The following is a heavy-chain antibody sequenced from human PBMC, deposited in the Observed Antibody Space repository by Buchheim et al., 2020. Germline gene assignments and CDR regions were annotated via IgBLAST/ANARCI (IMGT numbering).Heavy chain of an antibody. V-gene: IGHV3-7*03. CDR2: IKQDGSEK. D-gene: IGHD3-22*01. J-gene: IGHJ4*02. Sequence: EVQLVESGGGLVQPGGSLRLSCAASGFTFSSYWMSWVRQAPGKGLEWVANIKQDGSEKYYVDSVKGRFTISRDDSMNSVFLQMNSLKSEDTGVYYCARGYYDSSGAQGMEYWGQGAL. CDR1: GFTFSSYW. CDR3: ARGYYDSSGAQGMEY.